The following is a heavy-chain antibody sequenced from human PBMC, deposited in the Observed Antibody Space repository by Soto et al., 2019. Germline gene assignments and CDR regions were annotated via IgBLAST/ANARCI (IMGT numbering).Heavy chain of an antibody. CDR3: ARSGRFLGSSYYFYGTDV. CDR2: INHSGST. V-gene: IGHV4-34*01. Sequence: SETLSLTCAVYGGSFSGYYWSWISQPSGKGLEWIGEINHSGSTNYNPSLKSRVTISVDTSKNQFSLKLSSVTAADTAVYYCARSGRFLGSSYYFYGTDVWGQGTTVT. CDR1: GGSFSGYY. J-gene: IGHJ6*02. D-gene: IGHD3-3*01.